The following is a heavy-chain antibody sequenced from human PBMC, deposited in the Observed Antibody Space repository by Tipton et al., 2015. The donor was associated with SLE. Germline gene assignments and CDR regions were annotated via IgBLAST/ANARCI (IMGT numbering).Heavy chain of an antibody. Sequence: VQLVQSGAEVKKPGEALQISCKTSGYSFTNSWIVWFRHMPGKGLECMGMIDPSDSDTRYNPSFQGHVSMSIDRSTPTAYLQWRSLKASDTSMYFCARRWVQTVFDYWGQGTLVTVSS. V-gene: IGHV5-51*03. D-gene: IGHD3-10*01. CDR1: GYSFTNSW. CDR3: ARRWVQTVFDY. CDR2: IDPSDSDT. J-gene: IGHJ4*02.